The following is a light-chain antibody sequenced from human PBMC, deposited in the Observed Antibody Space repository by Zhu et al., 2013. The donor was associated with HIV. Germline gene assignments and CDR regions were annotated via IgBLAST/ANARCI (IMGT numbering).Light chain of an antibody. CDR3: QAWDSSTVV. Sequence: QPVLTQSPSASASLGASVKLTCTLSSGHSSYAIAWHQQQPEKGPRYLMKLNSDGSHSKGDGIPDRFSGSSSGAERYLTISSLQSEDEADYYCQAWDSSTVVFGGGTKLTVL. CDR2: LNSDGSH. CDR1: SGHSSYA. V-gene: IGLV4-69*01. J-gene: IGLJ2*01.